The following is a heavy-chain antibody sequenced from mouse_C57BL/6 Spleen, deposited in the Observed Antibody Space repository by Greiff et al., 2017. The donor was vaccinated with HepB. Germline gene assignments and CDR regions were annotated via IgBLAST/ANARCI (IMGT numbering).Heavy chain of an antibody. CDR2: IYPGSGNT. V-gene: IGHV1-76*01. D-gene: IGHD1-1*01. CDR1: GYTFTDYY. CDR3: AGDYYGSSVFAY. J-gene: IGHJ3*01. Sequence: VQLQQSGAELVRPGASVKLSCKASGYTFTDYYINWVKQRPGQGLEWIARIYPGSGNTYYNEKFKGKATLTAEKSSSTAYMQLSSLTSEDSAVYFCAGDYYGSSVFAYWGQGTLVTVSA.